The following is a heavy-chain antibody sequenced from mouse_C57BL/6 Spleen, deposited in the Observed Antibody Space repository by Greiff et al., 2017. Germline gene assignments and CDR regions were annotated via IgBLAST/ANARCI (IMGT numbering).Heavy chain of an antibody. V-gene: IGHV1-61*01. Sequence: QVQLQQPGAELVRPGSSVKLSCKASGYTFTSYWMDWVKQRPGQGLEWIGNIYPSDSETHYNQKFKDKATLTVDKSSSTAYMQLSSLTSEDSAVYYCARYWTTGYWYFDVWGTGTTVTVSS. D-gene: IGHD4-1*01. CDR1: GYTFTSYW. CDR2: IYPSDSET. J-gene: IGHJ1*03. CDR3: ARYWTTGYWYFDV.